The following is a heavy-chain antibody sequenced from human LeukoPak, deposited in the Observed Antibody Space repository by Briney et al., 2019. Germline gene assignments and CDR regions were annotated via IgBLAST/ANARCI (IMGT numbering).Heavy chain of an antibody. CDR1: GFTFSSYA. J-gene: IGHJ4*02. CDR3: AKGKSSSYPPFDY. Sequence: PGGSLRFSCAASGFTFSSYAMSWVRQAPGKGLEWVSAIRGSGGSTYYADSVKGRFTISRDNSKNTLYLQMNSLRAEDTAVYYCAKGKSSSYPPFDYWGQGTLVTVSS. CDR2: IRGSGGST. V-gene: IGHV3-23*01. D-gene: IGHD6-6*01.